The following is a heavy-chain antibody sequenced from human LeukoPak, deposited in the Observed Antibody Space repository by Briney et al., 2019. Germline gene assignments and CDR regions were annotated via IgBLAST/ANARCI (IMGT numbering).Heavy chain of an antibody. V-gene: IGHV3-74*01. Sequence: SGGSLRLSCAASGFTFSSYWMHWVRQAPGKGLVWVSRINSDGSSTSYADSVKGRFTISRDNAKNTLYLQMNSLRAEDTAVYYCVRGPPSFYGSGSYYLNYWGQGTLVTVSS. CDR2: INSDGSST. CDR1: GFTFSSYW. CDR3: VRGPPSFYGSGSYYLNY. D-gene: IGHD3-10*01. J-gene: IGHJ4*02.